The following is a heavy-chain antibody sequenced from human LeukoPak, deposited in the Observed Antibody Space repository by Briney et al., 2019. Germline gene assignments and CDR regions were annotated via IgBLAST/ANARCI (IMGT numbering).Heavy chain of an antibody. CDR1: GYSINSGYH. V-gene: IGHV4-38-2*01. J-gene: IGHJ4*02. D-gene: IGHD2-21*02. CDR3: AGVTYDTASP. CDR2: IYQSVTT. Sequence: SETLSLTCAVSGYSINSGYHWGWIRQPPGKGLEWIATIYQSVTTYYNPSLQSRVIMSIDTSNNQFSLSLASVTAADTAMYYCAGVTYDTASPWGQGTLVTVSS.